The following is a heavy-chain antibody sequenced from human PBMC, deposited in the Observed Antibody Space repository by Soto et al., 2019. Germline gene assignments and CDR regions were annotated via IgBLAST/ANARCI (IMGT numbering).Heavy chain of an antibody. V-gene: IGHV4-30-2*01. D-gene: IGHD3-22*01. CDR1: VGSVSSGGYS. CDR2: LYHSGST. CDR3: ARTDSLSIFDY. J-gene: IGHJ4*02. Sequence: PSETLSLTCAVSVGSVSSGGYSWSWIRQPPGKGLEWIGNLYHSGSTYYNPSLKSRVTISVDRSKNQFSLKLNSVTAADTAVYYCARTDSLSIFDYWGQGTMVTVSS.